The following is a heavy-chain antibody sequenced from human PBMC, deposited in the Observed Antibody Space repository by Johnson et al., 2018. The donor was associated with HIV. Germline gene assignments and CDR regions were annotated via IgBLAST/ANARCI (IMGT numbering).Heavy chain of an antibody. CDR1: GFTFDDYG. Sequence: VQLVESGGGLVQPGGSLRLSCAASGFTFDDYGMSWVRQAPGKGLEWVSGINWNGGSTGYADSVKGRFTISRDNSRNTLYLQMNSLRVEDTAVYYCVRENDLVPVAGTFWGQGTMVTVSS. J-gene: IGHJ3*01. V-gene: IGHV3-20*04. CDR3: VRENDLVPVAGTF. D-gene: IGHD6-19*01. CDR2: INWNGGST.